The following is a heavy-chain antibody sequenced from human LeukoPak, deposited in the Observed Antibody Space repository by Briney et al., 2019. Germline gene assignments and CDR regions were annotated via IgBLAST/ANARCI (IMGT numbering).Heavy chain of an antibody. D-gene: IGHD2-15*01. CDR2: ISSSSSYI. V-gene: IGHV3-21*01. CDR1: GFTFSSYS. CDR3: ARDRTCSGGSCYSHAFDI. J-gene: IGHJ3*02. Sequence: GGSLRLSCAASGFTFSSYSMNWVRQAPGKGLEWVSSISSSSSYIYYADSVKGRFTISRDNAKNSLYLQMNSLRAEDTAVYYCARDRTCSGGSCYSHAFDIWGQGTMVTVSS.